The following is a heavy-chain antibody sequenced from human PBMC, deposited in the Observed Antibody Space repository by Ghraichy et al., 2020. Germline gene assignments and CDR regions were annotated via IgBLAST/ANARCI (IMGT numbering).Heavy chain of an antibody. Sequence: GESLNISCKGSGYSFSDYWIGWVRQIPGKGLEWMGIIYPDDSDVKYSPSFQGQVTISADRSITTAYLQWSSLRASDTAMYYCARHRVSGSPRLRMAHHDPFDIWGQGTMVTVSS. CDR1: GYSFSDYW. CDR3: ARHRVSGSPRLRMAHHDPFDI. V-gene: IGHV5-51*01. J-gene: IGHJ3*02. D-gene: IGHD5-24*01. CDR2: IYPDDSDV.